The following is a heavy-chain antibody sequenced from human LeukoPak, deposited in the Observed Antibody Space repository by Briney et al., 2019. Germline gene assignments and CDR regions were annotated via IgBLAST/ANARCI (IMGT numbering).Heavy chain of an antibody. Sequence: SETLSLTCTVSGYSISSGYYWGWRREPRGKGGEGSGSIYHSGRTYYNPSLKRRVTISGETSKKKLCMKMSSETAADTAVYYCARVSGMYVRPKRASSFLSWGPGTLVPVSS. D-gene: IGHD2/OR15-2a*01. CDR1: GYSISSGYY. CDR2: IYHSGRT. CDR3: ARVSGMYVRPKRASSFLS. V-gene: IGHV4-38-2*02. J-gene: IGHJ5*02.